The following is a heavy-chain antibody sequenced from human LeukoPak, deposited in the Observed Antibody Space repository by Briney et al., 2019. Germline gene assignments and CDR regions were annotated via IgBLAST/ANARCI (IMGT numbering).Heavy chain of an antibody. CDR1: GYTFTSYG. Sequence: ASVKVSCKVSGYTFTSYGISWVRQAPGQGLEWMGWISAYNGNTNYAQKLQGRVTMTTDTSTSTAYMELRSLRSDDTAVYYCARNSRYCTNGVCYPSMGLYYFDYWGQGTLLTVSS. CDR3: ARNSRYCTNGVCYPSMGLYYFDY. CDR2: ISAYNGNT. J-gene: IGHJ4*02. D-gene: IGHD2-8*01. V-gene: IGHV1-18*01.